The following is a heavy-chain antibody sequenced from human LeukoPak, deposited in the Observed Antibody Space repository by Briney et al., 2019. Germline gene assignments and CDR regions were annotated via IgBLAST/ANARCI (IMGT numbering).Heavy chain of an antibody. D-gene: IGHD5-18*01. J-gene: IGHJ4*02. CDR3: ARQRGYNYGYNGY. CDR2: IKKDGSDK. CDR1: GFTFSNYW. V-gene: IGHV3-7*01. Sequence: GGSLRLSCAASGFTFSNYWMSWVRQAPGKGLEWVANIKKDGSDKYYVDSVKGRFTFSRDNAKNSLHLQMNSLRAEDTAVYYCARQRGYNYGYNGYWGQGTLVTVSS.